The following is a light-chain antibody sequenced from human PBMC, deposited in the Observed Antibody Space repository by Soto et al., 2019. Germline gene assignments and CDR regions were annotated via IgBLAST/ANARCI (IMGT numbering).Light chain of an antibody. V-gene: IGKV3-11*01. CDR3: QQRSNWLT. Sequence: IVLTQSPATLSLSPGERATLSCRASQSGSCFASYHQQKAGQATSLLICDASKRATGIPARFSGSGSGTDFTLTISSLAPEDFAVYYCQQRSNWLTFGQGTRLEIK. J-gene: IGKJ5*01. CDR2: DAS. CDR1: QSGSCF.